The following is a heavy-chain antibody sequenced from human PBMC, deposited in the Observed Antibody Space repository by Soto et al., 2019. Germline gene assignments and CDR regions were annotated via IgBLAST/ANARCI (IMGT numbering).Heavy chain of an antibody. CDR1: GFSLRAYAVG. Sequence: QITLKESGPTLVKPTQTLTLTCTFSGFSLRAYAVGVGRIRQPPGKALEWLSFIYWNDNEYYSPSLRSRLTISKDTAKNQVVLTMTNMDPVDTATYYCAHGSGWLFDYWGQGTLVTVSS. CDR3: AHGSGWLFDY. J-gene: IGHJ4*02. V-gene: IGHV2-5*01. CDR2: IYWNDNE. D-gene: IGHD6-19*01.